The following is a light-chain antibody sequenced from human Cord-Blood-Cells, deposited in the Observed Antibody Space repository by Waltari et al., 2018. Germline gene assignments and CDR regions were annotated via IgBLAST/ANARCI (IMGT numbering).Light chain of an antibody. CDR3: QQYYSTPLT. Sequence: DIVMTQSPDSLAVSLGARATINCKSSQSVLYSSNNKKYLAWYQQKPGQPPKLLIYWACTRESGVPDRCSGSGSGTDFTLTISSLQAEDVAVYYCQQYYSTPLTFGGGTKVEIK. J-gene: IGKJ4*01. CDR1: QSVLYSSNNKKY. V-gene: IGKV4-1*01. CDR2: WAC.